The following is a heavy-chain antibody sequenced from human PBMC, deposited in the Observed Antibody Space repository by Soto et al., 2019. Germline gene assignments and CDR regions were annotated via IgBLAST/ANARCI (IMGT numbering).Heavy chain of an antibody. D-gene: IGHD5-18*01. CDR3: ARGEQLWSYLWFDY. V-gene: IGHV3-30-3*01. J-gene: IGHJ4*02. Sequence: QVQLVESGEGVVQPGRSLRLSCAASGFTFSSYAMHWVRQAPGKGLEWVAVISYDGSNKYYADSVKGRFTISRDNSKNTLYLQMNSLRAEDTAVYYCARGEQLWSYLWFDYWGQGTLVTVSS. CDR1: GFTFSSYA. CDR2: ISYDGSNK.